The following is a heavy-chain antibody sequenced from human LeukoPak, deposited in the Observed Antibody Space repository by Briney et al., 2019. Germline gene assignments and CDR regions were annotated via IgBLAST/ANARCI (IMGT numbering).Heavy chain of an antibody. CDR2: INPNSGGT. V-gene: IGHV1-2*02. CDR3: ARDSELLWFGEFGDY. J-gene: IGHJ4*02. D-gene: IGHD3-10*01. Sequence: ASVKASCKASGYTFTGYYMHWVRQAPGQGLEWMGWINPNSGGTNYAQKFQGRVTMTRDTSISTAYMELSRLRSDDTAVYYCARDSELLWFGEFGDYWGQGTLVTVSS. CDR1: GYTFTGYY.